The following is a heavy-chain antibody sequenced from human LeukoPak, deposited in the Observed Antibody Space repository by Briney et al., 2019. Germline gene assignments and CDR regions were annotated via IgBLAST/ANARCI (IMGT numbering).Heavy chain of an antibody. CDR3: ARDKGSGYENYYYMDV. CDR2: INPSGGST. Sequence: GASVKVSCKASGYTFTSYYMHWVRQAPGQGLEWMGIINPSGGSTSYAQKFQGRVTMTRDMSTSTVYMELSRLRSDDTAVCYCARDKGSGYENYYYMDVWGKGTTVTISS. V-gene: IGHV1-46*01. CDR1: GYTFTSYY. J-gene: IGHJ6*03. D-gene: IGHD5-12*01.